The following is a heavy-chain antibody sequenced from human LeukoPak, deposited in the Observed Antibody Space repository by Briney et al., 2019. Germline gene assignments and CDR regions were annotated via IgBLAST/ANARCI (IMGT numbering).Heavy chain of an antibody. CDR3: ARREYYYERSGYHDSFDI. CDR2: ILPGDSDT. CDR1: GYRFTNYY. Sequence: GASLQISCKGSGYRFTNYYIGWVRQLPGKGLEWMGIILPGDSDTRFSPSFQGQVTISPDKSISTAYVQWSSLKASDTAMYYCARREYYYERSGYHDSFDIWGQGTMVTVSS. V-gene: IGHV5-51*01. J-gene: IGHJ3*02. D-gene: IGHD3-22*01.